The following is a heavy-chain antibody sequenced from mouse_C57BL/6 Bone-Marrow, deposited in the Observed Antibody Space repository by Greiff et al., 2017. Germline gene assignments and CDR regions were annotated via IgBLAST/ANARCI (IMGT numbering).Heavy chain of an antibody. J-gene: IGHJ4*01. CDR3: AREAYYVAMDY. D-gene: IGHD1-1*01. CDR2: IDPSDSYT. V-gene: IGHV1-69*01. Sequence: QVQLQQPGAELVMPGASVKLSCKASGYTFTSYWMHWVKQRPGQGLEWIGEIDPSDSYTNDNQKFKGKSTLTVDKSSSTAYMQLSSLTSEDSAVYYCAREAYYVAMDYWGQGTSVTVSS. CDR1: GYTFTSYW.